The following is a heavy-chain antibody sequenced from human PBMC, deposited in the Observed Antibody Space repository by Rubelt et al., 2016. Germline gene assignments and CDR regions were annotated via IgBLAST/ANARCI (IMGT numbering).Heavy chain of an antibody. CDR2: ISYDGSNK. Sequence: QVQLVESGGGVFQPGRSLRLSCAASGFTFSSYAMHWVRPAPGNGLEWVAVISYDGSNKYYADSVKGRFTISRDNSKNTLYLQMNSLRAEDTAAYYCAREITPADLDWGQGTLVTVSS. J-gene: IGHJ4*02. CDR1: GFTFSSYA. D-gene: IGHD2-2*01. V-gene: IGHV3-30*04. CDR3: AREITPADLD.